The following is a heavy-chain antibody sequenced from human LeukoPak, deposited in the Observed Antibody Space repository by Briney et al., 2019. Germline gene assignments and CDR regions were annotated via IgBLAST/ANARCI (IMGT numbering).Heavy chain of an antibody. CDR3: ARRELLAAFDI. J-gene: IGHJ3*02. D-gene: IGHD1-26*01. CDR2: IYTSGST. CDR1: GGSISSGSYY. V-gene: IGHV4-61*02. Sequence: PSQTLSLTCTVSGGSISSGSYYWSWIRQPAGKGLEWIGRIYTSGSTNYNPSLKSRVTISVDTSKNQFSLKLSSVTAADTAVYYCARRELLAAFDIWGQGTMVTVSS.